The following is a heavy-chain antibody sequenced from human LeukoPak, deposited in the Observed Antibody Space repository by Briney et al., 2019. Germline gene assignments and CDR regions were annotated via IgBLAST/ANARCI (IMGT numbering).Heavy chain of an antibody. D-gene: IGHD4-23*01. Sequence: GASVKVSCKVSGYTLTELSMHWVRQAPGKGLEWMGGFDPEDGETIYAQKFQGRVTITADKSTSTAYMELSSLRSEDTAVYYCARDPTTVVTPSMPFDIWGQGTMVTVSS. V-gene: IGHV1-24*01. CDR3: ARDPTTVVTPSMPFDI. CDR2: FDPEDGET. CDR1: GYTLTELS. J-gene: IGHJ3*02.